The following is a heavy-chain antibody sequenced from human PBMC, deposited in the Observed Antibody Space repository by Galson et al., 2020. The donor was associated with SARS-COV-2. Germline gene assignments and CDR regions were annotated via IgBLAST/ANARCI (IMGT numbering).Heavy chain of an antibody. CDR3: ARLYTTGSYHHLDY. V-gene: IGHV4-39*01. CDR2: IYYSGTT. J-gene: IGHJ4*02. CDR1: GGSITSSRYY. Sequence: SETLSLTCTVSGGSITSSRYYWGWIRQPPGKGLEWIGNIYYSGTTYYNPSLKSRVTIYVDTSKNQFSLKLTSVTTADTAVYFCARLYTTGSYHHLDYWGQGTLVTVSS. D-gene: IGHD1-26*01.